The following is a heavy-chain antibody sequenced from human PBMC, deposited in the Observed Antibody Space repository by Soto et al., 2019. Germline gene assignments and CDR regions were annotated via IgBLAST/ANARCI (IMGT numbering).Heavy chain of an antibody. D-gene: IGHD2-8*01. CDR3: ARDIESVTAKHFFYYYAMDV. CDR1: SFTFSNYG. Sequence: SGEVSLKASSFTFSNYGLNWVRQAPGQGLEWMGWVSANNGHTNYAQNLQGRVSMTTDTSTSTAYMELRGLTFDGTAVYYCARDIESVTAKHFFYYYAMDVWGQGTTVTVSS. CDR2: VSANNGHT. V-gene: IGHV1-18*01. J-gene: IGHJ6*02.